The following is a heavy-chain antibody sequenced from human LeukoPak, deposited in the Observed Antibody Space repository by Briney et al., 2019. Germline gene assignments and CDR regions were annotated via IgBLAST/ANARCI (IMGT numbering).Heavy chain of an antibody. J-gene: IGHJ5*02. V-gene: IGHV3-30*02. Sequence: GGSLRLSCAASRFTFSSYAMSWVRQAPGRGLEWVAFIQFHGSDIFYADSVEGRFTISRDNSKNTLYLQMNSLRPEDTAVYYCAKDNPIEKVPGLGPGSWGQGTLVTVSA. CDR2: IQFHGSDI. D-gene: IGHD2-2*01. CDR1: RFTFSSYA. CDR3: AKDNPIEKVPGLGPGS.